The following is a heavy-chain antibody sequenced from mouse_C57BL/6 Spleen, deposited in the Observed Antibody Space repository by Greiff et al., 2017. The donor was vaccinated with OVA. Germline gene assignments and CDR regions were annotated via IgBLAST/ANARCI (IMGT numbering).Heavy chain of an antibody. CDR3: ARSEYSNYGGAMDY. CDR2: INPNNGGT. V-gene: IGHV1-18*01. Sequence: EVKLMESGPELVKPGASVTIPCKASGYTFTDYNMDWVKQSHGKSLEWIGDINPNNGGTIYNQKFKGKATVTVDKSSSTAYMELRSLTSEDTADYDCARSEYSNYGGAMDYWGQGTSVTVSS. J-gene: IGHJ4*01. D-gene: IGHD2-5*01. CDR1: GYTFTDYN.